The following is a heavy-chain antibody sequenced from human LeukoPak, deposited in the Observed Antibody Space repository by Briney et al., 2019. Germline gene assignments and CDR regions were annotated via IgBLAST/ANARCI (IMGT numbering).Heavy chain of an antibody. Sequence: ASVKVSCKASGYTFTSYYMHWVRQAPGQGLEWMGIINPSGGSTSYAQKFQGRVTMTRDTSTSTVCMELSSLRSEDTAVYYCALVVPAAGNWFDPWGQGTLVTVSS. CDR2: INPSGGST. CDR3: ALVVPAAGNWFDP. V-gene: IGHV1-46*01. CDR1: GYTFTSYY. D-gene: IGHD2-2*01. J-gene: IGHJ5*02.